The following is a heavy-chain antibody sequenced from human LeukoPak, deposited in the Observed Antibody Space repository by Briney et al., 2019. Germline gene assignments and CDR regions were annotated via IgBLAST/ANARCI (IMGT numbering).Heavy chain of an antibody. J-gene: IGHJ3*02. Sequence: SETLSLTCTVSGGSISSSSYYWGWIRQPPGKGLEWIGSIYYSGSTYYNPSLKSRVTISVDTSKNQFSLKLSSVTAADTAVYYCARPGVTSNAFDIWGQGTMVTVSS. CDR1: GGSISSSSYY. CDR2: IYYSGST. V-gene: IGHV4-39*01. CDR3: ARPGVTSNAFDI. D-gene: IGHD2-2*01.